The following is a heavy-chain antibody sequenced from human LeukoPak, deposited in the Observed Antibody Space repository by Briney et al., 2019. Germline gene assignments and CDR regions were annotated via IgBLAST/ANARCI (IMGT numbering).Heavy chain of an antibody. CDR2: IFHSGSA. V-gene: IGHV4-4*02. J-gene: IGHJ4*02. D-gene: IGHD3-10*01. CDR1: GGSITSTHW. CDR3: ARVRDGSRLDY. Sequence: SGTLSLTCVVSGGSITSTHWWSWVRQSPGKGLEWIAEIFHSGSANYNPSLKSRVTISVDKSKSQFSLKLISVTVADTSVYYCARVRDGSRLDYWGQGTLVTVSS.